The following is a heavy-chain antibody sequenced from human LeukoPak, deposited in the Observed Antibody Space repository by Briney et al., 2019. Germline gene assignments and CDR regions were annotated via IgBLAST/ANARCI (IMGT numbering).Heavy chain of an antibody. CDR1: GFTFSSYG. CDR3: VSMVRGVGY. Sequence: GGSLRLSCAASGFTFSSYGMHWVRQAPGKGLEWVTLVWYDGNRKYYADSVKGRFTISRDNSKNSVYLQLNSLRPEDTAMYYCVSMVRGVGYWGQGTLVTVSS. CDR2: VWYDGNRK. D-gene: IGHD3-10*01. J-gene: IGHJ4*02. V-gene: IGHV3-30*02.